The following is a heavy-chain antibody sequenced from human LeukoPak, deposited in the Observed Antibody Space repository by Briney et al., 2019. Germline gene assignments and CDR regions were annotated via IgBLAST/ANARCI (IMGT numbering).Heavy chain of an antibody. CDR1: GLTLSGYW. D-gene: IGHD1/OR15-1a*01. CDR3: STVEHF. CDR2: IDSDGSGT. Sequence: GGSLRLSCSASGLTLSGYWMHWVRQIPGKGLVWVSRIDSDGSGTSYADSVKGRFTISRDDVKNMLYLQMDSLRVEDTGLYYCSTVEHFWGQGTLVTVSS. J-gene: IGHJ4*02. V-gene: IGHV3-74*01.